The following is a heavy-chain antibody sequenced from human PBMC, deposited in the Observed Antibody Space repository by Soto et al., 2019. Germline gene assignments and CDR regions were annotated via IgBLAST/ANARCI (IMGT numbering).Heavy chain of an antibody. V-gene: IGHV3-30*18. J-gene: IGHJ4*02. CDR3: AKDSVLDY. Sequence: TGGSLRLSCAASGFTFSSCGMHWVRQAPGKGLEWVAVISYDGSNKYYADSVKGRFTISRDNSKNTLYLQMNSLRAEDTAVYYCAKDSVLDYWGQGTLVTVSS. CDR2: ISYDGSNK. CDR1: GFTFSSCG. D-gene: IGHD3-10*01.